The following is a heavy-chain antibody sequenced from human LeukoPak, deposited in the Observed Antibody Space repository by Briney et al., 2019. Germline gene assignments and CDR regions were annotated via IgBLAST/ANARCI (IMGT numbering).Heavy chain of an antibody. J-gene: IGHJ4*02. V-gene: IGHV4-38-2*02. CDR2: IYQSGST. CDR1: GHSINSGYY. Sequence: PSETLSLTCTVSGHSINSGYYWGWIRQPPGKGLEWIGSIYQSGSTYYNPSLGSRVTISVDTANNKFSLKLTSVTAADTALYYCARASRGSGSYYFDLWGQGSLVTVSS. CDR3: ARASRGSGSYYFDL. D-gene: IGHD3-10*01.